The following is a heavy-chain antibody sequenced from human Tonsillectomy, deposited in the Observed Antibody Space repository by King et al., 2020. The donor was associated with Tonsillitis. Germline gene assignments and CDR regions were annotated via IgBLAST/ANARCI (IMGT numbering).Heavy chain of an antibody. CDR3: ARTGGDSSGYYYYYYYMDV. Sequence: QLVQSGAEVKKPGSSVKVSCKASGGTFSSYAISWVRQAPGQGLEWMGGIIPIFGTANYAQKFQGRVTITADESTSPAYMELSSLRSEDTAVYYCARTGGDSSGYYYYYYYMDVWGKGTTVTVSS. CDR1: GGTFSSYA. D-gene: IGHD3-22*01. V-gene: IGHV1-69*12. CDR2: IIPIFGTA. J-gene: IGHJ6*03.